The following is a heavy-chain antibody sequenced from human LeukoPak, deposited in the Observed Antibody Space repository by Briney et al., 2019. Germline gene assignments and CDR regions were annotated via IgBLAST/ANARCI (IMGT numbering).Heavy chain of an antibody. CDR3: ARHSVKWLALRSWFDP. CDR2: IYHSGST. V-gene: IGHV4-4*02. CDR1: GGSISSSNW. J-gene: IGHJ5*02. Sequence: SGTLSLTCAVSGGSISSSNWWSWVRQPPGKGLEWIGEIYHSGSTNYNPSLKSRVTISVDKSKNQFSLKLSSVTAADTAVYYCARHSVKWLALRSWFDPWGQGTLVTVSS. D-gene: IGHD6-19*01.